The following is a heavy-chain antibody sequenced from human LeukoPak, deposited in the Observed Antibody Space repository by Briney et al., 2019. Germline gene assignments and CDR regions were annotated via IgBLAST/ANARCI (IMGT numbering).Heavy chain of an antibody. Sequence: PGGSLRLSCAASGFTFSSYAMSWVRQAPGKGLEWVSAISGSGGSTYYADSVKGRFTISRDNSKNTLYLQMNSLRAEDTAVYYCAKTPRSPVGATPLDYWGQGTLVTVSS. J-gene: IGHJ4*02. CDR2: ISGSGGST. V-gene: IGHV3-23*01. D-gene: IGHD1-26*01. CDR1: GFTFSSYA. CDR3: AKTPRSPVGATPLDY.